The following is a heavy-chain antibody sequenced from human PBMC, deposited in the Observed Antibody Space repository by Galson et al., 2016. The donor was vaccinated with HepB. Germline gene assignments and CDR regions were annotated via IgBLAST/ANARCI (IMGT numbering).Heavy chain of an antibody. J-gene: IGHJ4*02. CDR3: ARIIKTGTTSHFDY. Sequence: SLRLSCAASGFTFSTYWMHWVRQAPGKGLEWVSYISTSSSPISYRDSVKGRFTISRDNTKNSLYLQLNSLRAEDTAVYYCARIIKTGTTSHFDYWGQGTLVTVSS. V-gene: IGHV3-21*01. D-gene: IGHD1-7*01. CDR1: GFTFSTYW. CDR2: ISTSSSPI.